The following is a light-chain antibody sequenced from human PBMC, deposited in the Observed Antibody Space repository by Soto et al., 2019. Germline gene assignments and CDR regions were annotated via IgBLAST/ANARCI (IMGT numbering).Light chain of an antibody. CDR1: QSVTTR. CDR2: GAS. J-gene: IGKJ5*01. V-gene: IGKV3-20*01. CDR3: QQYGGSPIT. Sequence: IVMTQSPATLSVSPGERVTLSCRASQSVTTRLAWYQHKPGQAPRLLMSGASSRASGVPVRFSGSGSGTDFTLTISRLEPEDFALYYCQQYGGSPITFGLGTRLEIK.